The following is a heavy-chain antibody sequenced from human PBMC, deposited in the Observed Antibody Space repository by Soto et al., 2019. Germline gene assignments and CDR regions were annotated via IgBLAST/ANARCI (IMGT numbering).Heavy chain of an antibody. Sequence: EVQLLESGGGLVQPGGSLRLSCAASGFTFSGYAMSWVRQASGKGLEWVAGITDDGVGTYYADSVKGRFSISRDNSKNTLYLQMNGLRAEDTALYYCAKFKAGTYEKYHLDYWGQGTLVTVSS. CDR3: AKFKAGTYEKYHLDY. V-gene: IGHV3-23*01. J-gene: IGHJ4*02. CDR2: ITDDGVGT. CDR1: GFTFSGYA. D-gene: IGHD3-10*01.